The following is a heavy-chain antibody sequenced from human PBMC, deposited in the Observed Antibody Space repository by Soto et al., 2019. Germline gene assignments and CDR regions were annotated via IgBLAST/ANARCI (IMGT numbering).Heavy chain of an antibody. CDR2: MNPNSGYI. J-gene: IGHJ4*02. CDR3: ARGLYCSGGTCSDS. Sequence: QVQLVQSGAEVKRPGASVKFSCKASGYTFTPHDSNWVRQATGQGLEWMGRMNPNSGYIDFAQRFQGRLTMTTNTTISTAYMELSSLRSEDTAIYYCARGLYCSGGTCSDSWGQGTLVIVSS. CDR1: GYTFTPHD. D-gene: IGHD2-15*01. V-gene: IGHV1-8*01.